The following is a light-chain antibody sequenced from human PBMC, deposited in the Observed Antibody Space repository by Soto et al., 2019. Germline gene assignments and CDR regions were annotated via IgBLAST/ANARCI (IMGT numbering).Light chain of an antibody. CDR1: QTISSW. Sequence: IQMTQSPYTLSGSVGDRVSITCRASQTISSWLAWYQQKPGKAPKLLIYKASTLKSGVPSRFSGSGSGTEFTLTISSLQPDDFATYYCQQYNSYPTFGQGTRLEIK. CDR3: QQYNSYPT. J-gene: IGKJ5*01. CDR2: KAS. V-gene: IGKV1-5*03.